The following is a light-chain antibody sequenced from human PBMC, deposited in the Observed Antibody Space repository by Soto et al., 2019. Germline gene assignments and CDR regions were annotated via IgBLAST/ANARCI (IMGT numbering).Light chain of an antibody. V-gene: IGLV2-23*02. CDR1: NSDIGTNNL. J-gene: IGLJ2*01. CDR3: SSYTGSVNLV. Sequence: QSALTQPASVSASPGQSITITYTGGNSDIGTNNLVSWYQHHPGKGPKLIIYEVTKRPSGVSARFTGSKSGNTASLTISGLQADDEAQYYCSSYTGSVNLVFGGGTKLTVL. CDR2: EVT.